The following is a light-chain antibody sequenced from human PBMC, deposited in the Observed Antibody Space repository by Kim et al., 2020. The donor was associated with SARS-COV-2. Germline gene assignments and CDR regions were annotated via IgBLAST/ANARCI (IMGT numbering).Light chain of an antibody. CDR1: SSNIGAGYD. CDR3: QSYDSSLRGGYV. CDR2: GNS. V-gene: IGLV1-40*01. J-gene: IGLJ1*01. Sequence: QSVLTQPPSVSGAPGQRVTISCTGSSSNIGAGYDVHWYQQLPGTAPKLLIYGNSNRPSWVPDRFSGSKSGTSASLAITGLQAEDEADYYCQSYDSSLRGGYVFGTGTKVTVL.